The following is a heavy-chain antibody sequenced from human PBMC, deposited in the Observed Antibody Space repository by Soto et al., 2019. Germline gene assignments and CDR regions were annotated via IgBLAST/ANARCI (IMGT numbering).Heavy chain of an antibody. V-gene: IGHV4-4*07. CDR1: GGSMFGFY. Sequence: QVQLHESGPGLVKPSETLSLTCTVSGGSMFGFYWSWFRQPAGKTLEWIGRIYTSGATAYNSSLKPRVTMAVNDAKTQFSLRLTSVTAADAAIDYCARANRPFREDSPVDSWGQGILVSVSS. CDR3: ARANRPFREDSPVDS. J-gene: IGHJ4*02. D-gene: IGHD3-10*01. CDR2: IYTSGAT.